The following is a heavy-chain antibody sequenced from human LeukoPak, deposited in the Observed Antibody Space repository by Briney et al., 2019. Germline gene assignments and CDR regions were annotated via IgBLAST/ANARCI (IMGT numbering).Heavy chain of an antibody. V-gene: IGHV3-48*03. CDR2: ISSSGSTI. J-gene: IGHJ4*02. CDR1: GFTFSSYE. CDR3: ARVLYGDRRVDY. Sequence: PGGSLRLSCAASGFTFSSYEMNWVRQAPGKGLEWVSYISSSGSTIYYADSVKGRFTISRDNAKNSLCLQMNNLRAEDTAVYYCARVLYGDRRVDYWGQGTLVTVSS. D-gene: IGHD4-17*01.